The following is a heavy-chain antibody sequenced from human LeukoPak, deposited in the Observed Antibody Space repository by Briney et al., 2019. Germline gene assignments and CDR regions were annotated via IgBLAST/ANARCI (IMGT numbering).Heavy chain of an antibody. CDR2: ISSSSSTI. J-gene: IGHJ6*02. CDR3: ARDPDGSGSYPYYYYYGMDV. Sequence: GGSLRLSCAASGLTFSSYSMNWVRQAPGKGLEWVSYISSSSSTIYYADSVKGRFTISRDNAKNSLYLQMNSLRAEDTAVYYCARDPDGSGSYPYYYYYGMDVWGQGTTVTVSS. CDR1: GLTFSSYS. D-gene: IGHD3-10*01. V-gene: IGHV3-48*01.